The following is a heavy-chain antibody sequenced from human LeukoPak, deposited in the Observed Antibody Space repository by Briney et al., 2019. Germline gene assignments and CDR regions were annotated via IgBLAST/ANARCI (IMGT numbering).Heavy chain of an antibody. Sequence: PSETLSLTCAVYGGSFSSYYWGWIRQPPGRGLEWIGSIYYSGSTYYNPSLKSRVTISVDTSKNQFSLKLSSVTAADTAVYYCARHKSSGWSFDYWGQGTLVTVSS. CDR2: IYYSGST. V-gene: IGHV4-39*01. J-gene: IGHJ4*02. CDR1: GGSFSSYY. CDR3: ARHKSSGWSFDY. D-gene: IGHD6-19*01.